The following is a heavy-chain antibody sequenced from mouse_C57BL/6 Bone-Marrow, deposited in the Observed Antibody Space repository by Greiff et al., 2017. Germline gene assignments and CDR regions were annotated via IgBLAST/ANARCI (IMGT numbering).Heavy chain of an antibody. CDR1: GYTFTSYW. CDR3: ARLETFDD. CDR2: IDPSDSYT. Sequence: QVQLQQPGAELVRPGTSVKLSCKASGYTFTSYWMHWVKQRPGQGLEWIGVIDPSDSYTNYNQKFKGKATLTVDTSSSTAYMQLSSLTSEDSAVYYWARLETFDDWGQGTTLTVSS. V-gene: IGHV1-59*01. J-gene: IGHJ2*01.